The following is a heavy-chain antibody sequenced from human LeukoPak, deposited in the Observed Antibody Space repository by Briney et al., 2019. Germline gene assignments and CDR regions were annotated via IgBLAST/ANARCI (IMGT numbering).Heavy chain of an antibody. CDR3: AKSPYYDSSGYYREYYFDY. CDR1: GFTFSYYS. V-gene: IGHV3-23*01. Sequence: GGSLRLSCAASGFTFSYYSMSWVRQAPGKGLEWVSGITGSAGSTHYADSVKGRFPISRDNTKNTLYLQMNSLRAEDTAIYYCAKSPYYDSSGYYREYYFDYWGQGTLVTVSS. D-gene: IGHD3-22*01. J-gene: IGHJ4*02. CDR2: ITGSAGST.